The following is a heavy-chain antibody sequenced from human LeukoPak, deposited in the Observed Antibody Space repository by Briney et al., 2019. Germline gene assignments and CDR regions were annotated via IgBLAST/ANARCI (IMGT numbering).Heavy chain of an antibody. CDR3: AGDLGSYWFDY. CDR2: IYTSGST. CDR1: VGSISSYY. D-gene: IGHD3-16*01. V-gene: IGHV4-4*07. Sequence: SETLSLTCTGSVGSISSYYWSWIRQPAGKGLEWIGRIYTSGSTNYNPSLKSRVTMSVDTSKNQFSLKLSSVTAADTAVYYCAGDLGSYWFDYWGQGTLVTVSS. J-gene: IGHJ4*02.